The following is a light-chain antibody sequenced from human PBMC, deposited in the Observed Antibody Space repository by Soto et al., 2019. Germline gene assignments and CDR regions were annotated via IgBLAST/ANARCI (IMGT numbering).Light chain of an antibody. J-gene: IGKJ5*01. V-gene: IGKV3-15*01. CDR2: GAS. CDR1: QDIGMK. CDR3: QEYNTWRQIS. Sequence: EIVMTQSPDTLSVSPGERATLSCRASQDIGMKVGWYQQKPGQAPRLLIYGASNRATGVPARFSGSGSGTEFTLTISSLQSEDSAVYYCQEYNTWRQISFGQGTRLEIK.